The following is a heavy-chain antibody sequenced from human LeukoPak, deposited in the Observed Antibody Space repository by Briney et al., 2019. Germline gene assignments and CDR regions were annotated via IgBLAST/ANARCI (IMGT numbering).Heavy chain of an antibody. V-gene: IGHV4-61*01. J-gene: IGHJ3*02. Sequence: SETLSLTCTVSGGSISSGSYYWSWIRQPPGKGLEWIGYIYYSGSTNYNPSLKSRVTISVDTSKNQFSLKLSSVTAADTAVYYCAKGVHPDAFDIWGQGTMVTVSS. CDR2: IYYSGST. D-gene: IGHD6-6*01. CDR3: AKGVHPDAFDI. CDR1: GGSISSGSYY.